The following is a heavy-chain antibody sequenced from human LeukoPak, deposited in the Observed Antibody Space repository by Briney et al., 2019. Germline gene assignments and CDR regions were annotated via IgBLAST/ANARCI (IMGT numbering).Heavy chain of an antibody. CDR3: AKDYCSGGSCYGFDP. CDR2: ISGSGGST. Sequence: GGSPRLSCAASGFTFSSYAMSWVRQAPGKGLEWVSAISGSGGSTYYADSVKGRFTISRDNSKNTLYLQMNSLRAEDTAVYYCAKDYCSGGSCYGFDPWGQGTLVTVSS. CDR1: GFTFSSYA. D-gene: IGHD2-15*01. J-gene: IGHJ5*02. V-gene: IGHV3-23*01.